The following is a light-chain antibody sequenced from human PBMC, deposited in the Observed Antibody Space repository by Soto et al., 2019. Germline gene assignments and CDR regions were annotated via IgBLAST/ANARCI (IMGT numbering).Light chain of an antibody. CDR3: AAWDDTVRSYV. V-gene: IGLV1-47*01. J-gene: IGLJ1*01. CDR1: ISNIGTNY. Sequence: QSVLTQPPSVSGTPGQRVTISCSGGISNIGTNYVHWFQQLPGTAPKVLSNRDNQRPSGVPDRFSGSKSGTSASLAISGLQSEDEADYYCAAWDDTVRSYVFGTGTKLTV. CDR2: RDN.